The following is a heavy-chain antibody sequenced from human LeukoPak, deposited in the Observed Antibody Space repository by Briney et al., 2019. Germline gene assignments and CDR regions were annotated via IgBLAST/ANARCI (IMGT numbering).Heavy chain of an antibody. J-gene: IGHJ4*02. Sequence: ASVKVSCKASGGTFSSYAISWVRQAPGQGLGWMGGIIPIFGTANYAQKFQGRVTITADESTSTAYMELSSLRSEDTAVYYCAREIAVAGLDYWGQGTLVTVSS. CDR3: AREIAVAGLDY. D-gene: IGHD6-19*01. V-gene: IGHV1-69*13. CDR2: IIPIFGTA. CDR1: GGTFSSYA.